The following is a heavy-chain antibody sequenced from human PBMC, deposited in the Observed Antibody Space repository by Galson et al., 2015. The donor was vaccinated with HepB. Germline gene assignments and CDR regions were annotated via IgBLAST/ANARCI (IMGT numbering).Heavy chain of an antibody. CDR1: GFTFSSYA. J-gene: IGHJ4*02. D-gene: IGHD6-19*01. CDR2: ISSNGGST. Sequence: SLRLSCAASGFTFSSYAMHWVRQAPGKGLEYVSAISSNGGSTYYADSVKGRFTISRDNSKNTLYLQMSSLRAEDTAVYYCVLIAVAGLDFDYWGQGTLVTVSS. CDR3: VLIAVAGLDFDY. V-gene: IGHV3-64D*06.